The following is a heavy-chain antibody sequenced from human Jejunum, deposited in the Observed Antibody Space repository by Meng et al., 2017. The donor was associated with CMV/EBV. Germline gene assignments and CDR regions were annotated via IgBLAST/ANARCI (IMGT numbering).Heavy chain of an antibody. D-gene: IGHD6-19*01. CDR1: GFTFTSYS. V-gene: IGHV3-21*04. J-gene: IGHJ4*02. CDR2: ISSSSSYI. Sequence: GFTFTSYSMNWVRQAPGKGLEWVSSISSSSSYIYYADSVKGRFTISRDNAKNSLYLQMNSLRAEDTALYYCAKDTGGTGWYHYFDSWGQGTLVTVSS. CDR3: AKDTGGTGWYHYFDS.